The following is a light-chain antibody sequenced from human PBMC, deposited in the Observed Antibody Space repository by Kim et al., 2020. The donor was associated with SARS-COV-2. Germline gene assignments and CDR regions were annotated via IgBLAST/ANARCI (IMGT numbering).Light chain of an antibody. J-gene: IGKJ4*01. Sequence: ASVGDRGTITCRASQSISSWLAWYQQKPGRAPKLLIYDASSLESGVPSTFSGSGSGTEFTLTIGSLQPDDFATYYCQQYNSYPLTFGGGTKVDIK. CDR3: QQYNSYPLT. CDR2: DAS. V-gene: IGKV1-5*01. CDR1: QSISSW.